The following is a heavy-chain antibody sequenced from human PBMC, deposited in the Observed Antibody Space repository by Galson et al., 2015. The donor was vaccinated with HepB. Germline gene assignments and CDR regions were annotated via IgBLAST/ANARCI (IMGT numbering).Heavy chain of an antibody. J-gene: IGHJ6*02. CDR2: INAGNGNT. Sequence: SVKVSCKASGYTFTSYAMHWVRQAPGQRLEWMGWINAGNGNTKYSQKFQGRVTITRDTSASTAYMELSSLRSEDTAVYYCARDRSPTYDFWSVEGHYGMDVWGQGTTVTVSS. V-gene: IGHV1-3*01. D-gene: IGHD3-3*01. CDR3: ARDRSPTYDFWSVEGHYGMDV. CDR1: GYTFTSYA.